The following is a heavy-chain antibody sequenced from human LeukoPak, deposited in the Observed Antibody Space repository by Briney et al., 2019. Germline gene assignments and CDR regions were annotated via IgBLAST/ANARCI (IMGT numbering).Heavy chain of an antibody. CDR1: GFTFSSYS. Sequence: GGSLRLSCAASGFTFSSYSMNWVRQAPGKGLEWVANIKRDGSEKYYVDSVKGRFTISRDNAKNSLYLQMDSLRAEDTAVYYCARDRLHYGEYEKTFDYWGQGTLVTVSS. V-gene: IGHV3-7*01. CDR3: ARDRLHYGEYEKTFDY. J-gene: IGHJ4*02. D-gene: IGHD4-17*01. CDR2: IKRDGSEK.